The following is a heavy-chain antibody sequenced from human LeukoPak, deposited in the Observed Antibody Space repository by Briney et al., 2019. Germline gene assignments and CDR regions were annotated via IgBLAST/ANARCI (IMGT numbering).Heavy chain of an antibody. CDR3: AKDSCSSGSCYSSFDY. CDR2: ISGSGGST. D-gene: IGHD2-15*01. CDR1: GFTFSSYA. J-gene: IGHJ4*02. V-gene: IGHV3-23*01. Sequence: PGGSLRLSCAASGFTFSSYAMSWVRQAPGKGLEWVSAISGSGGSTYYADSVKGRFTISRDNSKNTLYLQMNSLRAEDTAVYYCAKDSCSSGSCYSSFDYWGQGTLVTVSS.